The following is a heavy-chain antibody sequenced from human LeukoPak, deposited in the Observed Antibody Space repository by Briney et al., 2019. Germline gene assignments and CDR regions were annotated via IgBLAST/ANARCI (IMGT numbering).Heavy chain of an antibody. CDR2: INAGNGNT. CDR3: AGDLRFLGWFDP. CDR1: GYTFTSYA. Sequence: GASVKVSCKASGYTFTSYAMHWVRQAPGQRLEWTGWINAGNGNTKYSQKFQGRVTITRDTSASTAYMELSSLRSEDTAVYYCAGDLRFLGWFDPWGQGTLVTVSS. D-gene: IGHD3-3*01. V-gene: IGHV1-3*01. J-gene: IGHJ5*02.